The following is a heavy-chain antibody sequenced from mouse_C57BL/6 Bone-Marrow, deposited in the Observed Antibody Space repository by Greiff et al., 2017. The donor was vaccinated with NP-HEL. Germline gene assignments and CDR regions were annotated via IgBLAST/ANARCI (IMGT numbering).Heavy chain of an antibody. V-gene: IGHV14-4*01. CDR2: IDPENGDT. J-gene: IGHJ4*01. CDR3: TTRGYYAMDY. CDR1: GFSIKDDY. Sequence: EVQLQQSGAELVRPGASVKLSCTASGFSIKDDYMHWVKQRPEQGLEWIGWIDPENGDTEYASKFQGKATITADTSSNTAYLQLSSLTSEDTAVYYCTTRGYYAMDYWGQGTSVTVSS.